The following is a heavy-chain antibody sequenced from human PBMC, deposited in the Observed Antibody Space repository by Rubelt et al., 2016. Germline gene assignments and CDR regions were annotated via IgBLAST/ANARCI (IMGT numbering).Heavy chain of an antibody. Sequence: VQLVESGGGVVQPGRSLRLSCAASGFTFSSYAMHWVRQAPGKGLEYVSAISSNGGSTYYADSVKGRFTISRDNSKNTLYLQMSSLRAEDTAVYYCVKGVGRYYDFWSGRDAFDIWGQGTMVTVSS. V-gene: IGHV3-64D*09. CDR2: ISSNGGST. J-gene: IGHJ3*02. CDR1: GFTFSSYA. D-gene: IGHD3-3*01. CDR3: VKGVGRYYDFWSGRDAFDI.